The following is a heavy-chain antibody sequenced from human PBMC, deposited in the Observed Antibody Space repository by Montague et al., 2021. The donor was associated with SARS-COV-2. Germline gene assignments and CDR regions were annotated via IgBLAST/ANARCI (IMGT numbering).Heavy chain of an antibody. Sequence: SETLSLTCTVSGGSISNYYWSWIRQPPGKGLEWIGYIYYSGGTNYNPSLKSRVTISVDTSKSQFSLKLSSVTAADTAVYYFARVQRGYLDGLGVSAHFDYWAQGTLVTVSS. V-gene: IGHV4-59*01. CDR2: IYYSGGT. J-gene: IGHJ4*02. CDR1: GGSISNYY. CDR3: ARVQRGYLDGLGVSAHFDY. D-gene: IGHD3-16*01.